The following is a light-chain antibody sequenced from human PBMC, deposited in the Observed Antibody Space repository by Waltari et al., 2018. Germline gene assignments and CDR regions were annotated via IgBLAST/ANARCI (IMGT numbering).Light chain of an antibody. CDR3: QQGFNPPWT. V-gene: IGKV1-12*01. CDR2: GAS. CDR1: QDVSSW. J-gene: IGKJ1*01. Sequence: DIQMTQSPSSLSASVGDKVTITCRASQDVSSWLAWYQQRPGKAPKVLIYGASTLQSGVPSRFSGGGAGTGYTLTISSLQPEDFASYYCQQGFNPPWTFGQGTTVGIK.